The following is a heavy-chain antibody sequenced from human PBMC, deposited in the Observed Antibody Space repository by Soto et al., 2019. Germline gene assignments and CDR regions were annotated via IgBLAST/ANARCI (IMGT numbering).Heavy chain of an antibody. D-gene: IGHD5-18*01. V-gene: IGHV1-46*01. CDR3: ATPVDTAMSCTLNPSYYYYGLDV. J-gene: IGHJ6*02. CDR2: INPSGASP. CDR1: GYPFTSYY. Sequence: ASVKVSCKPSGYPFTSYYRHWVRQAPAHGLEWLGIINPSGASPSSALKFQGRVTMPRDTSPCTVYMELSSLRSEDTAVYYCATPVDTAMSCTLNPSYYYYGLDVWNQRTTVTGSS.